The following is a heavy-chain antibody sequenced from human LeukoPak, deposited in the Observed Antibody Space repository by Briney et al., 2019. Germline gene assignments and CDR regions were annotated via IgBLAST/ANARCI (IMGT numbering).Heavy chain of an antibody. CDR3: ARDQGTYSWSDY. CDR2: IKEDGSEK. V-gene: IGHV3-7*01. Sequence: PGGSLRLSCAASGFSFRSYWMSWVRQAPGKGLEWVANIKEDGSEKHFVDSVKGRFTISRDNAKNSLYLQMNSLRAEDTAVYYCARDQGTYSWSDYWGQGTLVTVSS. CDR1: GFSFRSYW. J-gene: IGHJ4*02. D-gene: IGHD6-13*01.